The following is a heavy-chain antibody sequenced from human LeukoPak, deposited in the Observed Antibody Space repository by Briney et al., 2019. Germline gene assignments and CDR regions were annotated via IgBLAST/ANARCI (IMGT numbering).Heavy chain of an antibody. D-gene: IGHD6-19*01. J-gene: IGHJ5*02. CDR1: GYTFTSYG. CDR3: ARDVWSDAVADWFDP. CDR2: ISAYNGNT. V-gene: IGHV1-18*04. Sequence: ASVKVSCKASGYTFTSYGISWVRQAPGQGLEWMGWISAYNGNTNYAQKLQGRVTMTTDTSTSTAYMELRSLRSDDTAVYYCARDVWSDAVADWFDPWGQGTLVTVSS.